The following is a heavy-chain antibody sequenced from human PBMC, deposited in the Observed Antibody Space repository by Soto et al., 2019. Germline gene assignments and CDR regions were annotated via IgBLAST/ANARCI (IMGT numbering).Heavy chain of an antibody. J-gene: IGHJ6*02. CDR2: INHSGST. CDR1: GGSFSGYN. Sequence: PSETLSLTCAVYGGSFSGYNWSWIRQPPGKGLEWIGEINHSGSTYYNPSLKSRVTISVDTSKNEFSLKLSSVTAADTAVYYCAILDYDFCSGYSPDSVGMDAWGQGTTVTVSS. V-gene: IGHV4-34*01. CDR3: AILDYDFCSGYSPDSVGMDA. D-gene: IGHD3-3*01.